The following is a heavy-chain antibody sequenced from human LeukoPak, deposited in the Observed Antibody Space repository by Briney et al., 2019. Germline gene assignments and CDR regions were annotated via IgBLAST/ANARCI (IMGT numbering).Heavy chain of an antibody. CDR2: ISSSSYI. CDR1: GFTFSSYS. Sequence: GGSLRLSCAASGFTFSSYSMNWVRQAPGKGLEWVSSISSSSYIYYADSVKGRFTISRDNSKNTLYLQMNSLRAEDTAVYYCAKSVGYCSSTSCRPLSVLDYWGQGTLVTVSS. CDR3: AKSVGYCSSTSCRPLSVLDY. J-gene: IGHJ4*02. D-gene: IGHD2-2*01. V-gene: IGHV3-21*04.